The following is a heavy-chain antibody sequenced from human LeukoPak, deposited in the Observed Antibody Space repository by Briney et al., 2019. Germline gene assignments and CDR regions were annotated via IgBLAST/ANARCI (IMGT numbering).Heavy chain of an antibody. J-gene: IGHJ4*02. D-gene: IGHD7-27*01. CDR1: SGSIGSSNW. V-gene: IGHV4-4*02. Sequence: SETLSLTCTVSSGSIGSSNWWSWVRQTPGKGLEWIGEISLGGNTNHNPSLRRRVAISVDQSKNQLFLKLTSVTAADTAIYYCASNWGYSQGHWGQGILVTVSS. CDR3: ASNWGYSQGH. CDR2: ISLGGNT.